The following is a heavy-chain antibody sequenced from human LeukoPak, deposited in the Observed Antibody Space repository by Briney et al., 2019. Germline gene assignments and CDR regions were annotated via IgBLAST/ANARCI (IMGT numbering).Heavy chain of an antibody. CDR2: INHSGST. CDR1: GGSFSGYY. Sequence: KPSETLSLTCAVYGGSFSGYYWSWIRQPPGKGLEWIGEINHSGSTNYNPSLKSRVTILVDTSKNQFSLKLSSVTAADTAVYYCARGRSSGWYNNYFDYWGQGTLVTVSS. CDR3: ARGRSSGWYNNYFDY. D-gene: IGHD6-19*01. J-gene: IGHJ4*02. V-gene: IGHV4-34*01.